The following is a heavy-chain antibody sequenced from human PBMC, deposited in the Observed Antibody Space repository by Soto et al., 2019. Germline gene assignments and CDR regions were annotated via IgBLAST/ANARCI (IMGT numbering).Heavy chain of an antibody. CDR3: ARVSLKYYDFWSGYSHWFDP. Sequence: PSETLSLTCAVYGGSFSGYYWSWIRQPPGKGLEWIGEINHSGSTNYNPSLKSRVTISVDTSKNQFSLKLSSVTAADTAVYYCARVSLKYYDFWSGYSHWFDPGGQGTLVTVSS. V-gene: IGHV4-34*01. D-gene: IGHD3-3*01. CDR2: INHSGST. J-gene: IGHJ5*02. CDR1: GGSFSGYY.